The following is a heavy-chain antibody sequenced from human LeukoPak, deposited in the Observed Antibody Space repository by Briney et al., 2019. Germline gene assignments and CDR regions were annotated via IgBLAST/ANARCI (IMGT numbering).Heavy chain of an antibody. CDR2: INHSGST. D-gene: IGHD2-2*01. Sequence: SETLSLTCAVYGGSFSGYYWSWIRQPPGKGLEWIGEINHSGSTNYNPSLKSRVTISVDTSKNQFSLKLSSVTAADTAVYYRARGGVVVVPAAKRYFQHWGQGTLVTVSS. J-gene: IGHJ1*01. CDR1: GGSFSGYY. V-gene: IGHV4-34*01. CDR3: ARGGVVVVPAAKRYFQH.